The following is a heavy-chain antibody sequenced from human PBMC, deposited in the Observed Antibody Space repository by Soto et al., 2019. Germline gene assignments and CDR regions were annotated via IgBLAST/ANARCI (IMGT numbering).Heavy chain of an antibody. V-gene: IGHV1-69*13. CDR3: ARGDGYGQNYGMDV. CDR2: IIPIFGTA. Sequence: ASVKVSCEASGGTFSSYAISWVRQAPGQGLEWMGGIIPIFGTANYAQKFQGRVTITADESTSTAYMELSSLRSEDTAVYYCARGDGYGQNYGMDVWGQGTTVTVSS. CDR1: GGTFSSYA. J-gene: IGHJ6*02. D-gene: IGHD5-12*01.